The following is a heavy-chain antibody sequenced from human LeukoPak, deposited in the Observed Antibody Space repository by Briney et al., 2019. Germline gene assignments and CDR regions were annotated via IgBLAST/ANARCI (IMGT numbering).Heavy chain of an antibody. V-gene: IGHV3-23*01. D-gene: IGHD2-2*01. Sequence: GGSLRLSCVASRFTFSSYAMSWVRQAPGKGLEWVSAISGNGGSTKYADSVKGRFTISRDNSKNTLYLQMNSLRAEDTAVYYCAKGLLEFQLQLTRFDYWGQGTLVTVSS. CDR2: ISGNGGST. CDR1: RFTFSSYA. J-gene: IGHJ4*02. CDR3: AKGLLEFQLQLTRFDY.